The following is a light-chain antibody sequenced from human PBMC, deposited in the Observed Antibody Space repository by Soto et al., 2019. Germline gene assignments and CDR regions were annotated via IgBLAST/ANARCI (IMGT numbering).Light chain of an antibody. CDR3: QKYNSAPLT. V-gene: IGKV1-27*01. CDR1: QGIAPY. Sequence: DVQMTQSPSSLSAFVGDRVTITCRASQGIAPYLAWFQQKPGKVPKLLIYATSTLQSGVPSRFIGSGSGTDFTLTINSLQPEDVRTYYCQKYNSAPLTFGGRTKV. CDR2: ATS. J-gene: IGKJ4*01.